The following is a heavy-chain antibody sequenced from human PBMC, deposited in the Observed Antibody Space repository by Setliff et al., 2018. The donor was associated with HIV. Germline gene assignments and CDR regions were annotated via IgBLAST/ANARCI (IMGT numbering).Heavy chain of an antibody. CDR1: AGSISSSNYY. CDR2: IYYSYSSGST. CDR3: ARGSDYIWGNYRFPFDY. D-gene: IGHD3-16*02. Sequence: PSETLSLTCTVSAGSISSSNYYWGWIRQPPGKGLEWIGSIYYSYSSGSTYYNPSLKSRVTISVDTSKNQFSLKLSSVTAADTALYYCARGSDYIWGNYRFPFDYWGQGTLVTVSS. V-gene: IGHV4-39*07. J-gene: IGHJ4*02.